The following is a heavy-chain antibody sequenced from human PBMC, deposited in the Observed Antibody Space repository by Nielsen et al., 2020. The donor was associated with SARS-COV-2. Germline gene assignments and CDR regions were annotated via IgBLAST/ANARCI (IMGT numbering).Heavy chain of an antibody. D-gene: IGHD6-6*01. CDR1: GFTFSSYA. CDR3: ARETLDHTSSFVDH. CDR2: VSYGGDNE. J-gene: IGHJ5*02. Sequence: GESLKISCAASGFTFSSYAMHWVCQAPGKGLEWLAIVSYGGDNEHYADSVKGRFTVSRDNSKDMLHLQMNSLNPADTAVYFCARETLDHTSSFVDHWGQGTLVTVSS. V-gene: IGHV3-30-3*01.